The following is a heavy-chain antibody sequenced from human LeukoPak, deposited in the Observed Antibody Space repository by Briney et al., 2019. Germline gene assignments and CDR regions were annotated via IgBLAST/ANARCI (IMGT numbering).Heavy chain of an antibody. J-gene: IGHJ4*02. CDR2: IYPGDSDT. CDR3: ARLTAVVTFDY. CDR1: GYSFTNYW. V-gene: IGHV5-51*01. Sequence: GESLKISCKGSGYSFTNYWIGWVRQMPGRGLEWMGIIYPGDSDTRYSPSFQGQVTISADKSISTAYLQWRSLKVSDSAMYYCARLTAVVTFDYWGQGTLVTVSS. D-gene: IGHD4-23*01.